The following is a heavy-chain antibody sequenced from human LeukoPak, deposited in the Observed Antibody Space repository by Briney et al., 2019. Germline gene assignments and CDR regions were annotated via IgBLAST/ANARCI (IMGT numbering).Heavy chain of an antibody. CDR1: GDSISSSTYY. D-gene: IGHD3-3*01. CDR2: AYYSGTT. J-gene: IGHJ4*02. Sequence: SETLSLTCSVSGDSISSSTYYWAWIRQPPGKGLEWIGSAYYSGTTYHNPSLMSRVTTSVDTSKNQFSLRLSSVTAADTAVYYCARGYHDFWSGYYYNSYFDYWGQGALVTVSS. CDR3: ARGYHDFWSGYYYNSYFDY. V-gene: IGHV4-39*01.